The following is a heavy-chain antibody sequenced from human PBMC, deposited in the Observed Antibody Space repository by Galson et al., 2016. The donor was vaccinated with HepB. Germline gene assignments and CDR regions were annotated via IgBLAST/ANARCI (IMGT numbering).Heavy chain of an antibody. J-gene: IGHJ6*02. CDR1: GFTFSSYA. CDR2: IGSDGLDT. D-gene: IGHD1-26*01. CDR3: AKDIGVVGRYYYYGMDV. V-gene: IGHV3-23*01. Sequence: SLRLSCAASGFTFSSYAMSWVRQAPGKGLEWVSAIGSDGLDTYYADSVKGRFTISRDNSKSTLYLQMNSLRAEDTAVFYCAKDIGVVGRYYYYGMDVWGQGTTGTVSS.